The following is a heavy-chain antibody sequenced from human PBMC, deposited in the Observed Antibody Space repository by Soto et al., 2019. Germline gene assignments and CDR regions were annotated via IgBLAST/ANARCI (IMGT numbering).Heavy chain of an antibody. CDR1: GFNFSNHW. J-gene: IGHJ5*02. CDR3: ARESGDWPLNWFDP. Sequence: GGSLRLSCTSSGFNFSNHWMHWVRQRPGEGLVWVSRITSDGKSKAYAESVKGRFAISRDNAKNTLYLQMNGLTAEDTAVYYCARESGDWPLNWFDPWGLGTLVPVSS. V-gene: IGHV3-74*01. CDR2: ITSDGKSK. D-gene: IGHD2-21*02.